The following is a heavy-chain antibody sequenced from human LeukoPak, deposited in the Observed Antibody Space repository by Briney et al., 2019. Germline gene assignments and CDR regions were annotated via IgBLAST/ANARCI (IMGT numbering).Heavy chain of an antibody. CDR3: ARDDGGNRLPDAFDI. D-gene: IGHD4-23*01. J-gene: IGHJ3*02. V-gene: IGHV4-59*12. CDR1: GGSISSYY. Sequence: SETLSLTCTVSGGSISSYYWSWIRQPPGKGLEWIGYIYYSGSTYYNPSLKSRVTISVDTSKNQFSLKLSSVTAADTAVYYCARDDGGNRLPDAFDIWGQGTMVTVSS. CDR2: IYYSGST.